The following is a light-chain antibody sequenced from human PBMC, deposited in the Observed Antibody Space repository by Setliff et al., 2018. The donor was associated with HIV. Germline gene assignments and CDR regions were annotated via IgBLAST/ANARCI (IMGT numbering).Light chain of an antibody. V-gene: IGLV2-14*03. J-gene: IGLJ1*01. Sequence: QSVLAQPRSVSGSPGQSVTISCTGTSSDVGGYNYVSWYQQHPGKAPKLMIYDVTNRPSGVSNRFSGSNSGNTASLTISGLQAEDEADYYCSSYTSNNSGVFGTGTKVT. CDR3: SSYTSNNSGV. CDR2: DVT. CDR1: SSDVGGYNY.